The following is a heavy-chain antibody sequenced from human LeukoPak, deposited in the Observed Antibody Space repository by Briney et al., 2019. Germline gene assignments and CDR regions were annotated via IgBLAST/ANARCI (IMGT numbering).Heavy chain of an antibody. V-gene: IGHV3-20*04. D-gene: IGHD3-10*01. CDR2: INWNGGST. CDR1: GFTFDDYG. J-gene: IGHJ4*02. Sequence: PGRSLRLSCTASGFTFDDYGMSWVRQAPGKGLEWVSGINWNGGSTGYADSVKGRFTISRDNAKNSLYLQMNSLRAEDTALYYCARDEGSGSYYNEVSPFYFDYWGQGTLVTVSS. CDR3: ARDEGSGSYYNEVSPFYFDY.